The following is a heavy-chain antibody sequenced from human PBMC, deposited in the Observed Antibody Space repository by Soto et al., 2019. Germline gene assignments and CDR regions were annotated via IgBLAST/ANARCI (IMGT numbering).Heavy chain of an antibody. V-gene: IGHV3-30-3*01. Sequence: GGSLRLSCAASGFTFSSYAMRWVRQAPGKGLEWVAVISYDGSSKYYADSVKGRFTISRDNSNNTLYLQMNSLRAEDTAVYYCASDPVYYDFWSGYSPNWFDPWGQGTLVTVSS. D-gene: IGHD3-3*01. CDR2: ISYDGSSK. J-gene: IGHJ5*02. CDR1: GFTFSSYA. CDR3: ASDPVYYDFWSGYSPNWFDP.